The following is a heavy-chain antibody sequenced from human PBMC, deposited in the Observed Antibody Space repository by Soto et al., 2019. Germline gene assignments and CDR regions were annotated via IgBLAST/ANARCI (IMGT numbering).Heavy chain of an antibody. CDR2: IYYSGRT. J-gene: IGHJ4*02. CDR1: GGSISRDDYY. Sequence: SETLSLTCSVSGGSISRDDYYWTWIRQAPGEGLEWIGYIYYSGRTLYNPSLKSRVTISIDTSKNQFSLKLISVSAADTAVYYCARDRSNSPDFFDDWGQGTLVTVSS. D-gene: IGHD6-6*01. V-gene: IGHV4-30-4*01. CDR3: ARDRSNSPDFFDD.